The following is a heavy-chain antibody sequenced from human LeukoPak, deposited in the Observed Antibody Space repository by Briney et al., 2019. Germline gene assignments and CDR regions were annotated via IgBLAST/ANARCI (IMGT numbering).Heavy chain of an antibody. Sequence: GGSLRLSCAASGFTFRSYGMHWVRQAQGKGLEWVAVIWSDGSQQHYADSVKGRFTISRDNSKNTLYLQMNSLRVDDTAVYYCARSSDSFDLGYWGQGTLVTVSS. V-gene: IGHV3-33*01. CDR2: IWSDGSQQ. J-gene: IGHJ4*02. CDR3: ARSSDSFDLGY. D-gene: IGHD6-25*01. CDR1: GFTFRSYG.